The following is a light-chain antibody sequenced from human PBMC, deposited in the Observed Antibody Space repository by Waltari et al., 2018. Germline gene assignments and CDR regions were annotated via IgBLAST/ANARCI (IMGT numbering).Light chain of an antibody. CDR3: QQYDISPLT. CDR2: GAS. CDR1: QTVRTTY. Sequence: EIVLPQSPGTLSLSPGERATLSCKASQTVRTTYLAWYQHKPGQAPTLLIYGASSRATGIPDRFSGSGSVTDFCLTISSLEPEDFAVYYCQQYDISPLTFGGGTKVEIK. V-gene: IGKV3-20*01. J-gene: IGKJ4*01.